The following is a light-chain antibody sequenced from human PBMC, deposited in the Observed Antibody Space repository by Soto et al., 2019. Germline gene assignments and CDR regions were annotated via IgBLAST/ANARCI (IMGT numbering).Light chain of an antibody. CDR3: QQTYSPPFT. CDR2: GAY. Sequence: DIQMTQSPSSVSASVGDRVTITCRASHTFSSFLNWYQQKRGKPPTLLIYGAYNLRSGVPSRFTGSGGGAEFRLTISSLQPDDFATYYFQQTYSPPFTFGQGTSLELK. J-gene: IGKJ2*01. CDR1: HTFSSF. V-gene: IGKV1-39*01.